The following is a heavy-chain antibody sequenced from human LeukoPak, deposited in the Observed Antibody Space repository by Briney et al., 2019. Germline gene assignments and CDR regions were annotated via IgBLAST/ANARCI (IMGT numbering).Heavy chain of an antibody. Sequence: GESLKISCKGSGYSFTNYWIGWVRQVPGKGLEWMGIIYPGDSDSRYSPSFQGQVTISADKSITTAYLQWSSLKASDTAMYYCARGVPGYCSSTSCYAKYSFYYMDVWGKGTAVSVSS. CDR1: GYSFTNYW. V-gene: IGHV5-51*01. J-gene: IGHJ6*03. CDR3: ARGVPGYCSSTSCYAKYSFYYMDV. D-gene: IGHD2-2*01. CDR2: IYPGDSDS.